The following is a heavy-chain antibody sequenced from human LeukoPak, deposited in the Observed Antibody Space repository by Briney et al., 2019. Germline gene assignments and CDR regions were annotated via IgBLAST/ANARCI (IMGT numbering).Heavy chain of an antibody. CDR1: GFTFSSYA. V-gene: IGHV3-64*01. CDR2: ISSNGGST. Sequence: GGSLRLSCAASGFTFSSYAMHWVRQAPGKGLEYVSAISSNGGSTYYANSVKGRFTISRDNSKNTLYLQMGSLRAEDTAVYYCARLLVYNSGGEAFDHWGQGTLVTVSS. D-gene: IGHD1-20*01. J-gene: IGHJ4*02. CDR3: ARLLVYNSGGEAFDH.